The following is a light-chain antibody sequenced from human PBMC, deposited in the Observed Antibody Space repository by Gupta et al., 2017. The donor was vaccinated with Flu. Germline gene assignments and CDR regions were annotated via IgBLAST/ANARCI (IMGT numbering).Light chain of an antibody. CDR1: NFGSRS. CDR2: DDS. V-gene: IGLV3-21*02. CDR3: QVWDSTNYHPFVV. Sequence: TARITCGGNNFGSRSAHWYQQKPGQAPGLVVYDDSDRPSGIPERFSGSNSGNTATLTISRVEVGDEADFYCQVWDSTNYHPFVVFGGGTKLTVL. J-gene: IGLJ2*01.